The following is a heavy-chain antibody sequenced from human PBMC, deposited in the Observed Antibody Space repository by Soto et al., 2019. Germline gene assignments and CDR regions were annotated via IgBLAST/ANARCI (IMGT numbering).Heavy chain of an antibody. J-gene: IGHJ5*02. CDR3: AGYYTAMVTEENWFDP. CDR1: GYTFTSYA. Sequence: ASVKVSCKASGYTFTSYAMHWVRQAPGQRLEWMGWINAGNDNTKYSQKFQGRVTITRDTSASTAYMELSSLRSEDTAVYYCAGYYTAMVTEENWFDPWGQGTLVTVSS. CDR2: INAGNDNT. D-gene: IGHD5-18*01. V-gene: IGHV1-3*01.